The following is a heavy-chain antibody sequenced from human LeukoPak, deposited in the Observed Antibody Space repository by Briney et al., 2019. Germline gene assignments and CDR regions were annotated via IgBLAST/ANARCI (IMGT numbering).Heavy chain of an antibody. CDR3: ARDCTGGSCYEAADY. Sequence: GASVNVSCKASGYTFSSYAMNWVRQAPGQGLEWMGWIKTNTGNPTYAQGFTGRFVFSLDTSVSTAYLQISSLKAEDTAVYYCARDCTGGSCYEAADYWGQGTLVTVSS. CDR2: IKTNTGNP. CDR1: GYTFSSYA. J-gene: IGHJ4*02. D-gene: IGHD2-15*01. V-gene: IGHV7-4-1*02.